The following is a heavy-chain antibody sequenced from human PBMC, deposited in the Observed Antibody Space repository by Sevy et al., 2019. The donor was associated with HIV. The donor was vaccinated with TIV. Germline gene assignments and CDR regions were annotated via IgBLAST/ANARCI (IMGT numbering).Heavy chain of an antibody. CDR1: GGSINSDH. CDR3: ARRNDFDI. J-gene: IGHJ3*02. CDR2: VYYTGGT. Sequence: SETLSLTCTVSGGSINSDHWNWIRQPPGKGLEWIGYVYYTGGTNYNPSLKNRVTISVDRTKNQFPLKRTSVTAADTAVYYCARRNDFDIWGQGTMVTVSS. V-gene: IGHV4-59*12.